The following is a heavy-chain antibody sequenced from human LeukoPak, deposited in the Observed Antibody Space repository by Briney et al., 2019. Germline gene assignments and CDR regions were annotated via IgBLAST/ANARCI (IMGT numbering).Heavy chain of an antibody. CDR3: ARQPRQQYLAPYYYYYYMDV. V-gene: IGHV4-30-2*03. D-gene: IGHD6-13*01. CDR2: IYYSGST. J-gene: IGHJ6*03. CDR1: GDSISSGGHS. Sequence: SQTLSLTCAVSGDSISSGGHSWTWIRQPPGKGLEWIGHIYYSGSTYYNPSLKSRVTISVDTSKNQFSLKLSSVTAADTAVYYCARQPRQQYLAPYYYYYYMDVWGKGTTVTVSS.